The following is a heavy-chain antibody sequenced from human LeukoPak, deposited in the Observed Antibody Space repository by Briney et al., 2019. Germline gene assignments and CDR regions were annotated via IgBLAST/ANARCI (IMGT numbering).Heavy chain of an antibody. V-gene: IGHV3-9*01. CDR1: GFTFDDYA. J-gene: IGHJ3*02. CDR3: AAGRAYYDSSGYPDAFDI. Sequence: GGSLRLSCAASGFTFDDYAMHWVRQAPGKGLEWVSGISWNSGSIGYADSVKGRFTISRDNAKNSLYLQMNSLRAEDTALYYCAAGRAYYDSSGYPDAFDIWGQGTMVTVSS. CDR2: ISWNSGSI. D-gene: IGHD3-22*01.